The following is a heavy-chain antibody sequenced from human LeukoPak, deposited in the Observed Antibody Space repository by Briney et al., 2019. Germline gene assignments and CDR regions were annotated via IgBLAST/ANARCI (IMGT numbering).Heavy chain of an antibody. Sequence: GGSLRLSCAASXFTFSSYYMHWVRQATGKGLEWVSAISTTGDTYYPGSVKGRFTISRENAKSSLYLQMNSLRAEDTAVYYCARGRSGSYFDSWGQGTLVAVSS. CDR1: XFTFSSYY. CDR3: ARGRSGSYFDS. CDR2: ISTTGDT. J-gene: IGHJ4*02. D-gene: IGHD1-26*01. V-gene: IGHV3-13*04.